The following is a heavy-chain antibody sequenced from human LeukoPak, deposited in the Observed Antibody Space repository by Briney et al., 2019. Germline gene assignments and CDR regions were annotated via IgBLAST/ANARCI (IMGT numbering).Heavy chain of an antibody. D-gene: IGHD1-7*01. J-gene: IGHJ4*02. V-gene: IGHV1-46*01. CDR1: GGTFSSYA. Sequence: ASVKVSCKASGGTFSSYAISWVRQAPGQGLEWMGIINPSGGSTSYTQKFQGRVTMTRDTSTSTVYMELSSLRSEDTAVYYCARDWKGTEDYWGQGTLVTVSS. CDR2: INPSGGST. CDR3: ARDWKGTEDY.